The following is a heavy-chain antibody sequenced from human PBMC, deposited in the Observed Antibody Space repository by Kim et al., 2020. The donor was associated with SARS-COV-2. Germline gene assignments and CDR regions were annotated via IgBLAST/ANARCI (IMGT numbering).Heavy chain of an antibody. CDR2: ISYDGSNK. J-gene: IGHJ5*02. Sequence: GGSLRLSCAASGFTFSSYAMHWVRQAPGKGLEWVAVISYDGSNKYYADSVKGRFTISRDNSKNTLYLQMNSLRAEDTAVYYCARAYYDSSGYPNWFDPWGQGTLVTVSS. CDR1: GFTFSSYA. V-gene: IGHV3-30*04. D-gene: IGHD3-22*01. CDR3: ARAYYDSSGYPNWFDP.